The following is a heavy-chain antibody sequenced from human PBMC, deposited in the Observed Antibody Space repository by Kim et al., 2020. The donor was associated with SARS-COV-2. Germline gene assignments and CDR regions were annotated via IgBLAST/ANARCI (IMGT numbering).Heavy chain of an antibody. CDR1: GGSISSSNW. J-gene: IGHJ4*02. V-gene: IGHV4-4*02. CDR3: ARDQGGSSYGYFDY. Sequence: SETLSLTCAVSGGSISSSNWWSWVRQPPGKGLAWIGEIYHSGSTNYNPSLKSRVTISVDKSKNQFSLKLSSVTAADTAVYYCARDQGGSSYGYFDYWGQGTLVTVSS. D-gene: IGHD2-15*01. CDR2: IYHSGST.